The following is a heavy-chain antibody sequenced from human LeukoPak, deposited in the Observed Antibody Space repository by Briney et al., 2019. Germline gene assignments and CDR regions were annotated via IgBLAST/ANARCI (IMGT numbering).Heavy chain of an antibody. D-gene: IGHD3-22*01. V-gene: IGHV3-21*01. Sequence: PGGSLRLSCAASGFTFSSYSMNWVRQAPGKGLEWVSSISSSSSYIYYADSVKGRFTISGDNAKNSLYLQMNSLRAEDTAVYYCARDSLLLYYYDSSGYSNWFDPWGQGTLVTVSS. J-gene: IGHJ5*02. CDR2: ISSSSSYI. CDR1: GFTFSSYS. CDR3: ARDSLLLYYYDSSGYSNWFDP.